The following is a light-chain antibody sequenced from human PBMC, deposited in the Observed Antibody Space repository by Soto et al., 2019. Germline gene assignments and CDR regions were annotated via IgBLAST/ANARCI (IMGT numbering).Light chain of an antibody. Sequence: QSALTQPPSVSGAPGQRVTISCTGSSSNIGATYDVQWYRQLPGTAPKLLIYGNSNRPSGVPDRFSGSKSGTSASLAITGLQADDEADYYCQSYDSSLSAHYVFGTGTKVTVL. V-gene: IGLV1-40*01. J-gene: IGLJ1*01. CDR2: GNS. CDR3: QSYDSSLSAHYV. CDR1: SSNIGATYD.